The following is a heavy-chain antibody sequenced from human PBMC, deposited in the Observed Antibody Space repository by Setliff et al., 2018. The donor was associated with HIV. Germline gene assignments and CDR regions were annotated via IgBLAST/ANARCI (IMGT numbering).Heavy chain of an antibody. CDR3: ASGEDSGSYGEPFDS. V-gene: IGHV4-34*01. Sequence: SETLSLTCAVYGGSFSGYYWSWIRQPPGKGLEWIGEINHSGSTNYNPSLKSRVTISLESSKNQFSLRLTSVTAADTAVYYCASGEDSGSYGEPFDSWGQGTLVTVSS. D-gene: IGHD1-26*01. CDR1: GGSFSGYY. J-gene: IGHJ4*02. CDR2: INHSGST.